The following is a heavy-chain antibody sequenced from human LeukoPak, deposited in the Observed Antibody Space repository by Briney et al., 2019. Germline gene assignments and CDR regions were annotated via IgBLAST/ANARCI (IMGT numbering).Heavy chain of an antibody. Sequence: SETLSLTCTVSGGSISSSSYYWGWIRQPPGKGLEGIGSIYYSGSTYYNPSLKSRVTISVDTSKNQFSLKLSSVTAADTAVYYCARPGGSTSYDAFDIWGQGTMVTVSS. CDR1: GGSISSSSYY. D-gene: IGHD2-2*01. J-gene: IGHJ3*02. V-gene: IGHV4-39*01. CDR3: ARPGGSTSYDAFDI. CDR2: IYYSGST.